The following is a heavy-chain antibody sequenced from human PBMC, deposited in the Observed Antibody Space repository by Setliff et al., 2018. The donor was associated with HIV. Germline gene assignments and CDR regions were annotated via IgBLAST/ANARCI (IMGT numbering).Heavy chain of an antibody. V-gene: IGHV7-4-1*01. Sequence: ASVKVSCKASGYSLTSYSINWVRQAPGQGLEWMGYINTNTGNPTYAQGFTGRFVFSVETPVSTAYLQIFSLKPEDTAVYYCTRDHTPPPNYDFWSGQIDLRNIFYYMDVWGTGSPVTVSS. CDR3: TRDHTPPPNYDFWSGQIDLRNIFYYMDV. D-gene: IGHD3-3*01. CDR1: GYSLTSYS. J-gene: IGHJ6*03. CDR2: INTNTGNP.